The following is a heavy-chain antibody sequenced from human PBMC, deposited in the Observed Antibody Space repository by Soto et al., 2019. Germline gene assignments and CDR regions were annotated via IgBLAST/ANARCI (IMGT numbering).Heavy chain of an antibody. J-gene: IGHJ5*02. D-gene: IGHD6-19*01. CDR2: IRSKANSYAT. CDR1: GFTFSGSA. CDR3: TRLGSSGWYNWFDP. Sequence: EVQLVESGGGLVQPGGSLKLSCAASGFTFSGSAMHWVRQASGKGLEWVGRIRSKANSYATAYAASVKGRFTISRDDSKNTAYLQMNRLKTEDTAVYYCTRLGSSGWYNWFDPWGQGTLVTVSS. V-gene: IGHV3-73*02.